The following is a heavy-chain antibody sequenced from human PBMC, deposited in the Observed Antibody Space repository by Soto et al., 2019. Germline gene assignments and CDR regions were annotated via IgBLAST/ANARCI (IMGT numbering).Heavy chain of an antibody. CDR2: IYPGDSDT. Sequence: PVESLKISCKGSGYSFTSYWIGWVRQMPGKGLEWMGIIYPGDSDTRYSPSFQGQVTISADKSISTAYLQWSSLKASDTAMYYCARQGLAPASGMDVWGQGTTVTVSS. V-gene: IGHV5-51*01. J-gene: IGHJ6*02. CDR1: GYSFTSYW. D-gene: IGHD2-15*01. CDR3: ARQGLAPASGMDV.